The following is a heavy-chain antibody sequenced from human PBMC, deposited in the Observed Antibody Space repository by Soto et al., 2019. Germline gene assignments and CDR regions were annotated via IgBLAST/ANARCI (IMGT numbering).Heavy chain of an antibody. J-gene: IGHJ5*02. CDR1: GYTFTSYG. Sequence: QVQLVQSGAEVKKPGASVKVSCKASGYTFTSYGISWVRQAPEQGLEWMGWISAYNGNTNYAQKLRGRVTMTTDTSKSTAYRELRSLRSDDTAVYYCAGAAWGRDCSGGSCYDHWGQGTLVTVSS. D-gene: IGHD2-15*01. V-gene: IGHV1-18*01. CDR3: AGAAWGRDCSGGSCYDH. CDR2: ISAYNGNT.